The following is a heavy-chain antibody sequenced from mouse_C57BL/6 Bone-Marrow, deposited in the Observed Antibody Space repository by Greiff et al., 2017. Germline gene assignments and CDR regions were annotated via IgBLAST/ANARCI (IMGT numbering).Heavy chain of an antibody. D-gene: IGHD2-4*01. CDR2: MHPNGGSP. J-gene: IGHJ4*01. V-gene: IGHV1-64*01. CDR3: ARSYDYDDYTMDY. CDR1: GYTFTNYW. Sequence: VQLQQPGAELVKPGASVKLSCKASGYTFTNYWMHWVKQRPGQGLEWIGMMHPNGGSPDYNEKFKSGATLSVDKSSRTAYMELISLTSEDSAVYYCARSYDYDDYTMDYWGQGTSVTVSS.